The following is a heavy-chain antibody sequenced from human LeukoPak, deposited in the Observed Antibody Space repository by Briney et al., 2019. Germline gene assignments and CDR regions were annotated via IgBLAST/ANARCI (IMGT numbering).Heavy chain of an antibody. CDR3: ARKHPTPHYYSYYYMDV. CDR1: GFTFSSHS. J-gene: IGHJ6*03. Sequence: GGSLRLSCAASGFTFSSHSMNWVRQAPGKGLEWVSYISRGSSTIYYADSVKGRFTISRDNAKNSMYLQIHSLRAEDTAVYYCARKHPTPHYYSYYYMDVWGKGTTVTVSS. CDR2: ISRGSSTI. V-gene: IGHV3-48*01. D-gene: IGHD4-23*01.